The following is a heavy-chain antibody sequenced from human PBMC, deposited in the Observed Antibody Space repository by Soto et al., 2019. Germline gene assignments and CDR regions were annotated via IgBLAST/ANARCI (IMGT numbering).Heavy chain of an antibody. CDR1: GYIFTSYP. CDR3: ARDLTYYDFWSGYYTNLAPDAFYI. J-gene: IGHJ3*02. V-gene: IGHV1-3*01. Sequence: GASVKVSCKASGYIFTSYPMHWVRQAPGQRLEWMGWINVGNGNTKYSQKFQGRVTITADKSTSTAYMELSSLRSEDTAVYYCARDLTYYDFWSGYYTNLAPDAFYIWGQGTMVTVSS. CDR2: INVGNGNT. D-gene: IGHD3-3*01.